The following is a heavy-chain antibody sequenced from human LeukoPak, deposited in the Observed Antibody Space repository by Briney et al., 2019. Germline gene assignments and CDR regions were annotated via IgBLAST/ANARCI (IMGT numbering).Heavy chain of an antibody. V-gene: IGHV4-59*01. D-gene: IGHD3-22*01. Sequence: SETLSLTCTVSGGSISSYYWSGIRQPPGKGLEWIGYIYYSGSTNYNPSLKSRVTISVDTSKNQFSLKLSSVTAADTAVYYCARDGGHYYDSSGYNWFDPWGQGTLVTVSS. CDR3: ARDGGHYYDSSGYNWFDP. J-gene: IGHJ5*02. CDR1: GGSISSYY. CDR2: IYYSGST.